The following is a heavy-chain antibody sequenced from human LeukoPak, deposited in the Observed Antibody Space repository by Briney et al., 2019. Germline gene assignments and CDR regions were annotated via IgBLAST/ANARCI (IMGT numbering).Heavy chain of an antibody. CDR3: ASPTYCGGDCYPRWYYGMDV. D-gene: IGHD2-21*02. CDR2: ISAYNGNT. CDR1: GYTFTSCG. J-gene: IGHJ6*02. Sequence: ASVKVSCKASGYTFTSCGISWVRQAPGQGLEWMGWISAYNGNTNYAQKLQGRVTMTTDTSTSTAYMELRSLRSNDTAVYYCASPTYCGGDCYPRWYYGMDVWGQGTTVTVSS. V-gene: IGHV1-18*01.